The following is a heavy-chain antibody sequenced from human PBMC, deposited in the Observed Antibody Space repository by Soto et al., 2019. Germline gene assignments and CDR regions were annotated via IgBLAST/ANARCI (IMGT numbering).Heavy chain of an antibody. V-gene: IGHV3-48*02. D-gene: IGHD1-1*01. CDR3: ARDARNADYDY. Sequence: EVQLGESGGGLVQPGGSLRLSCDVSGFTFSIHAMNWVRQAPGKGLEWVAYIHGTRSIIYYADSVKGRFTISRYNAKNSLFLQMDSMRDEDTAVYYCARDARNADYDYWGQGTLVTVSS. CDR2: IHGTRSII. CDR1: GFTFSIHA. J-gene: IGHJ4*02.